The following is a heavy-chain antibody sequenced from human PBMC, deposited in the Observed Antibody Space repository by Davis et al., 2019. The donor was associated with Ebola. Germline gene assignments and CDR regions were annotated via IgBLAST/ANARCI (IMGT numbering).Heavy chain of an antibody. CDR1: QFNFTGAW. V-gene: IGHV3-15*01. CDR2: IKSRIDGGTT. CDR3: ARGGMTSVTLYYHGLDA. Sequence: GESLKISCAGSQFNFTGAWMNWVRQAPGKGLEWVGRIKSRIDGGTTDYAAVVKDRFTISRDDEKRTLYLQMNSLKTEDTAVYYCARGGMTSVTLYYHGLDAWGQGTTVTVSS. D-gene: IGHD4-17*01. J-gene: IGHJ6*02.